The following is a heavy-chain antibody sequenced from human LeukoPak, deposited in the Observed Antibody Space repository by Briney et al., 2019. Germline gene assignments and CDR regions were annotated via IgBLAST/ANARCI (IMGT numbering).Heavy chain of an antibody. CDR1: GFTFSSYE. V-gene: IGHV3-48*03. J-gene: IGHJ4*02. CDR3: ASHAYYFDY. CDR2: ISSGFSST. Sequence: GGSLRLSCAASGFTFSSYEMNWVRQAPGKGLEWISSISSGFSSTDYADSVKGRFTISRDSAKNSLYLQMSSLRAEDTAVYYCASHAYYFDYWGQGSLVTVSS. D-gene: IGHD3-16*01.